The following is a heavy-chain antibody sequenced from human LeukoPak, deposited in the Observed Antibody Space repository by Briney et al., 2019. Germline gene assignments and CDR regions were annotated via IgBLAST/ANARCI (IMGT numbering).Heavy chain of an antibody. CDR2: VNRDGTEK. V-gene: IGHV3-7*04. CDR3: VRGDWYFES. Sequence: GGSLRLSCGTSGFNFSDSRMTWVRQAPGKGLQWVANVNRDGTEKHFLDSVEGRFTISRDNAKKSLYLQMSSLRPQDTAVYFCVRGDWYFESWGQGTLVTVSS. J-gene: IGHJ4*02. CDR1: GFNFSDSR. D-gene: IGHD2-21*01.